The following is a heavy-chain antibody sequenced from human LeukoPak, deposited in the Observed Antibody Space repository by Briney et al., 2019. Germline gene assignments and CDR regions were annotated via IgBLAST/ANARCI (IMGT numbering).Heavy chain of an antibody. J-gene: IGHJ4*02. CDR3: AGSDGGPAFDY. D-gene: IGHD3-10*01. CDR1: GFTFSSYW. Sequence: PGGSLRLSCAASGFTFSSYWMSWVRQAPGKGLEWVANIKQDGSEKYYVDSVKGRFTISRDNAKNSLYLQMNSLRAEDTAVYYCAGSDGGPAFDYWGQGTLVTVSS. CDR2: IKQDGSEK. V-gene: IGHV3-7*01.